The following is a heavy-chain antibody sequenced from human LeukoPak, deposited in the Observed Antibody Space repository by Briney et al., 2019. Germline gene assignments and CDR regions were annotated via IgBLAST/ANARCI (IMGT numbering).Heavy chain of an antibody. V-gene: IGHV4-39*01. CDR1: GASINSHSYY. CDR3: VRHISTNTGYFDS. D-gene: IGHD2/OR15-2a*01. J-gene: IGHJ4*02. CDR2: VYYDGTS. Sequence: KTSETLSLTCTVSGASINSHSYYWGWIRQAPGKGLEWIGSVYYDGTSYSNPSLKSRAAVFVDTSRDQFSLDLSFVTAADTALYYCVRHISTNTGYFDSCGQGILVSVSS.